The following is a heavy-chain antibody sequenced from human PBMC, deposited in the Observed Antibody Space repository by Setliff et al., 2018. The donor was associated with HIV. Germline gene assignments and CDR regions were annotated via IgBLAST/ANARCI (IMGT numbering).Heavy chain of an antibody. CDR2: IIPIFGTT. J-gene: IGHJ6*03. CDR1: GGTFRSHE. D-gene: IGHD3-9*01. CDR3: ARAVVPTYYDVLTGYVYYMDV. V-gene: IGHV1-69*13. Sequence: GASVKVSCKASGGTFRSHEISWVRQAPGQGLEWMGGIIPIFGTTNYAQMFQGRVTMTADESTSTAYMELSSLRSEDTAVYYCARAVVPTYYDVLTGYVYYMDVWGKGTTVTVSS.